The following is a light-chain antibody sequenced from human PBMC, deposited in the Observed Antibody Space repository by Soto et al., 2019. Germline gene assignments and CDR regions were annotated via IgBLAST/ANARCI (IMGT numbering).Light chain of an antibody. Sequence: QSALTQPASVSGSPRQSITISCTGTSSDVGSYNLVSWYQQHPDKAPKLMIYEGSKRPSGVSNRFSGSKSGNTASLTISGLQAEDEADYYCCSYAGSSTLGVFGTGTKVTVL. V-gene: IGLV2-23*01. CDR1: SSDVGSYNL. J-gene: IGLJ1*01. CDR3: CSYAGSSTLGV. CDR2: EGS.